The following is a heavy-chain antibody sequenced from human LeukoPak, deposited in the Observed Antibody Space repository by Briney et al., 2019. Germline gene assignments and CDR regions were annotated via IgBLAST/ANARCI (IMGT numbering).Heavy chain of an antibody. V-gene: IGHV3-74*01. J-gene: IGHJ2*01. D-gene: IGHD3-16*01. CDR3: ARGRGPSARYWYLDL. CDR2: ITNDGSST. CDR1: GLTFSSHW. Sequence: GGSLRLSCAASGLTFSSHWMHWVRHAPGKGLVWVSRITNDGSSTTYADSVKGRFTISRDNAKNMLYLQVNSLRAEDTAVYYCARGRGPSARYWYLDLWGRGTLVTVSS.